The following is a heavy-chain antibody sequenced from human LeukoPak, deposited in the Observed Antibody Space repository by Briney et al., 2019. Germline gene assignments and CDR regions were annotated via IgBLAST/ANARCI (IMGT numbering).Heavy chain of an antibody. J-gene: IGHJ4*02. CDR1: GFTFSSYD. Sequence: AGGSLRLSCAASGFTFSSYDMHWVRHATGKGLEWGSAIGTAGDTYYPGSVKGRFTISRENAKNSLYLQMNSLRAGDTAVYYCARASSRYDSSGYYSDWGQGTLVTVSS. D-gene: IGHD3-22*01. CDR3: ARASSRYDSSGYYSD. V-gene: IGHV3-13*01. CDR2: IGTAGDT.